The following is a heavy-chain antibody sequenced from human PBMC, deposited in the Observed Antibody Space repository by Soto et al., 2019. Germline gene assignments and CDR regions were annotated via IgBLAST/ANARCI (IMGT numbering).Heavy chain of an antibody. D-gene: IGHD3-3*01. V-gene: IGHV1-46*01. Sequence: GSSVKVSCKAAGDIVSSHCIYWVRQAPGQGLQWMGIINPSCGSTSDAQKFQGRVTMTMETSTSTVYMELSSLPSEDTPVYYCAKGGPLTIFNYWGQGTLVTVSS. CDR2: INPSCGST. J-gene: IGHJ4*02. CDR3: AKGGPLTIFNY. CDR1: GDIVSSHC.